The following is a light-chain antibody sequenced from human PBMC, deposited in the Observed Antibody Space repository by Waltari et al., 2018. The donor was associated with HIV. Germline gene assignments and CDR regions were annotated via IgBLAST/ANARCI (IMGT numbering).Light chain of an antibody. CDR3: QQSANSPSLT. CDR2: GTS. Sequence: EIVLTQSPGTLSLSPGERATLSCRASQSVSSSYFAWYQQKPGQAPRLLISGTSSRATGIPDRFSGRWSGTDFTRTISRLEPEDFAVYYCQQSANSPSLTFGGGTKVEIK. CDR1: QSVSSSY. J-gene: IGKJ4*01. V-gene: IGKV3-20*01.